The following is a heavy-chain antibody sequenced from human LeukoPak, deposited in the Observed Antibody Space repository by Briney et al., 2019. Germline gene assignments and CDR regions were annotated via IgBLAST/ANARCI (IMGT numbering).Heavy chain of an antibody. V-gene: IGHV4-39*01. CDR3: ARQRGSYSWCIGY. Sequence: PSETLSLTCTVSGVSISDNIYYWGWIRQPPGKGLEWIGSMHYSGRTYYNPSLESRVTISVDTSKNQFSLKLSSVTAADTSVYYCARQRGSYSWCIGYWGQGTLVTVSS. CDR2: MHYSGRT. CDR1: GVSISDNIYY. J-gene: IGHJ4*02. D-gene: IGHD2-8*02.